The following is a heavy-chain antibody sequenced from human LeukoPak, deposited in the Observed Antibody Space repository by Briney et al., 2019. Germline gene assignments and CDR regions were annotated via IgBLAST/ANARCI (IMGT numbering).Heavy chain of an antibody. CDR1: GGSFSGYY. CDR3: ARALYCGGDCCSGFDY. CDR2: INHSGST. D-gene: IGHD2-21*02. V-gene: IGHV4-34*01. J-gene: IGHJ4*02. Sequence: SETLSLTCAVYGGSFSGYYWSWIRQPPGKGLEWIGEINHSGSTNYNPSLKSRVTISVDTSKNQFSLKLSSVAAADTAVYYCARALYCGGDCCSGFDYWGQGTLVTVSS.